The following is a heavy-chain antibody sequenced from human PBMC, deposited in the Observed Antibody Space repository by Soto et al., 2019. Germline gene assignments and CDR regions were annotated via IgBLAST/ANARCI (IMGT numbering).Heavy chain of an antibody. D-gene: IGHD4-17*01. J-gene: IGHJ4*02. Sequence: ASVKISCKASGYTFTSYDINWVRQATGQGLEWMGWMNPNSGNTGYAQKFKGRVTMTRNTSISTAYMELSSLRSEDTAVYYCARGLDYGAYDTDYWGEGTLVTVS. V-gene: IGHV1-8*01. CDR3: ARGLDYGAYDTDY. CDR2: MNPNSGNT. CDR1: GYTFTSYD.